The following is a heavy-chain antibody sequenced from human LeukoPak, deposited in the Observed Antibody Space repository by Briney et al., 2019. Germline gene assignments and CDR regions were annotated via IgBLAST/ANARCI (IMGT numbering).Heavy chain of an antibody. CDR2: INHSGST. CDR1: GGSFSGYY. D-gene: IGHD3-16*01. Sequence: SETLSLTCAVYGGSFSGYYWSWIRQPPGKGLEWIGEINHSGSTNYNPSLKSRVTISVDTSKNQFSLKLSSVTAADTAVYCCARGGSRLGRLRNAFDIWGQGTMVTVSS. CDR3: ARGGSRLGRLRNAFDI. J-gene: IGHJ3*02. V-gene: IGHV4-34*01.